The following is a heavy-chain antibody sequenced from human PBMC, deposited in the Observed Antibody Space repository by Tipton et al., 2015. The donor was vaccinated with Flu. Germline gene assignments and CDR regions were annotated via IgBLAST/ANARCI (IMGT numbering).Heavy chain of an antibody. CDR2: ISGSGGST. CDR3: AKGGTHERFLEWLLLYYFDY. Sequence: SLRLSCAASGFTFSSYAMSWVRQAPGKGLEWASAISGSGGSTYYADSVKGRFTISRDNSKNTLYLQMNSLRAEDTAVYYCAKGGTHERFLEWLLLYYFDYWGQGTLVTVSS. J-gene: IGHJ4*02. D-gene: IGHD3-3*01. V-gene: IGHV3-23*01. CDR1: GFTFSSYA.